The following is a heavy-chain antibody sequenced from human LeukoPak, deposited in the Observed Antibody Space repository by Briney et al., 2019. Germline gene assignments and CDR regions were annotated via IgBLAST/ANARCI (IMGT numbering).Heavy chain of an antibody. CDR2: ISSNGGST. V-gene: IGHV3-64D*06. CDR1: GPTFSSSP. Sequence: GGSLRLAWSPSGPTFSSSPTYCVSQAPGNGREYVSSISSNGGSTNHADSVKGRFTISRDNSKNTLYLQMSSLRAEDTAVYYCVKDRDSSGYYGAFDIWGQGTMVTVSS. J-gene: IGHJ3*02. D-gene: IGHD3-22*01. CDR3: VKDRDSSGYYGAFDI.